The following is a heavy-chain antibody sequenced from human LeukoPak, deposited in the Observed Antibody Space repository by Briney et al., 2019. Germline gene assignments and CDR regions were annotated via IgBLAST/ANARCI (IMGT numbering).Heavy chain of an antibody. J-gene: IGHJ6*02. CDR1: GGTFSSHA. D-gene: IGHD2-21*02. Sequence: ASVKVSCKASGGTFSSHAINWVRQAPGQGLEWMGRIIPMVAIPKYAQKFQDRVTMTADKSTSTVYMELVSLRSDDTAVYYCAAPNVAVTANYYYYGMDVWGQGTTVTVSS. CDR2: IIPMVAIP. V-gene: IGHV1-69*04. CDR3: AAPNVAVTANYYYYGMDV.